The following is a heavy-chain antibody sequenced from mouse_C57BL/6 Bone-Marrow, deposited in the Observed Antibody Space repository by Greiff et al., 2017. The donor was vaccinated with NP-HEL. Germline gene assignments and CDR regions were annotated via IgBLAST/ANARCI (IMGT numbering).Heavy chain of an antibody. CDR2: INPNNGGT. D-gene: IGHD1-1*01. CDR1: GYTFTDYY. CDR3: ARGILRYGAMDY. Sequence: EVQLQQSGPELVKPGASVKISCKASGYTFTDYYMNWVKQSHGKSLEWIGDINPNNGGTSYNQKFKGKATLTVDKSSSTAYMELRSLTSEDSAVYYCARGILRYGAMDYWGQGTSVTVSS. J-gene: IGHJ4*01. V-gene: IGHV1-26*01.